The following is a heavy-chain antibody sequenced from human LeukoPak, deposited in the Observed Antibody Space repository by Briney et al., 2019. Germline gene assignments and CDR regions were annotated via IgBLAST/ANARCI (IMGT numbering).Heavy chain of an antibody. V-gene: IGHV3-74*01. CDR2: INSNGSST. CDR3: AKGGATICDN. Sequence: QPGGSLTLSCAASGFTFSNYWMRWVRQAPGKGLVWVSRINSNGSSTNYADSVKGRFTISRDNAKNTLYLQMSSLRAEDTAVYYCAKGGATICDNWGQGTLVTVSS. J-gene: IGHJ4*02. CDR1: GFTFSNYW. D-gene: IGHD5-12*01.